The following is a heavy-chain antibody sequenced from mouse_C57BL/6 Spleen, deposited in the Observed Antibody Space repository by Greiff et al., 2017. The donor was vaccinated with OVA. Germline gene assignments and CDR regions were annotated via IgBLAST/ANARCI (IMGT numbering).Heavy chain of an antibody. V-gene: IGHV1-55*01. CDR1: GYTFTSYW. CDR3: ASGPYYFYAMDY. CDR2: IYPGSGST. J-gene: IGHJ4*01. D-gene: IGHD2-10*01. Sequence: QVQLQQSGAELVKPGASVKMSCKASGYTFTSYWITWVKQRPGQGLEWIGDIYPGSGSTNYNEKFKSKATLTVDTSSSTAYMQLSSLTSEDSAVYYCASGPYYFYAMDYWGQGTSVTVSS.